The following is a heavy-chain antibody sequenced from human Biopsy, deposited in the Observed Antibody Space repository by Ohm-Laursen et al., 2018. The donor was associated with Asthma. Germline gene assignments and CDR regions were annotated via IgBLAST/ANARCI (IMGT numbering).Heavy chain of an antibody. CDR3: AKVRSDWVITKSFDY. V-gene: IGHV3-9*01. Sequence: SLRLSCAASGFKFDEYTMHWVRQAPGKGLEWVSGISWNSATIGYADSVEGRFTISRDNAKNSVFLHMDSPRPEDTAFYYCAKVRSDWVITKSFDYWGQGVLVTVSS. CDR1: GFKFDEYT. J-gene: IGHJ4*02. D-gene: IGHD3-22*01. CDR2: ISWNSATI.